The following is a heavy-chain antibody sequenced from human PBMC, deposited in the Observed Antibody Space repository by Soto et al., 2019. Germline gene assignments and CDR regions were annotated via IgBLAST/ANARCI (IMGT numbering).Heavy chain of an antibody. CDR2: ISSSGSTI. Sequence: GGSLRLSCAASGFTFSDYYMSWIRQAPGKGLEWVSYISSSGSTIYYADSVKGRFTISRDNAKNSLYLQMNSLRAEDTAVYYCAREVDYADYLTDYWGQGTRVTVSS. D-gene: IGHD4-17*01. V-gene: IGHV3-11*01. J-gene: IGHJ4*02. CDR1: GFTFSDYY. CDR3: AREVDYADYLTDY.